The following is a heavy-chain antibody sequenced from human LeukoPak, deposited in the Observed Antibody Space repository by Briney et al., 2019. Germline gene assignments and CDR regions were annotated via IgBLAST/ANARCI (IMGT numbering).Heavy chain of an antibody. CDR2: MNPNSGNT. CDR1: GYTFTSYD. Sequence: ASVKVSCKASGYTFTSYDINWVRQATGQGLEWMGWMNPNSGNTGYAQKFQGRVTMTRNTSISTAYMELSSLRSEDTAVYYCATGPGLRYFDWLPYYYYGMDVRGQGTTVTVSS. V-gene: IGHV1-8*01. J-gene: IGHJ6*02. CDR3: ATGPGLRYFDWLPYYYYGMDV. D-gene: IGHD3-9*01.